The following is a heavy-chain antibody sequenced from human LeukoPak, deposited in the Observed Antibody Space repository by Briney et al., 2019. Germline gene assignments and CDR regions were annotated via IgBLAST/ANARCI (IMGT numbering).Heavy chain of an antibody. V-gene: IGHV1-8*01. CDR2: MNPNSGNT. CDR1: GYTFTSYD. CDR3: VVSGGGEHIAATQDYFDY. J-gene: IGHJ4*02. D-gene: IGHD6-6*01. Sequence: ASVKVSCKASGYTFTSYDINWVRQATGQGLEWMGWMNPNSGNTGYAQKFQGRVTMTRNTSISTAYMELSSLRSEDTAVYYCVVSGGGEHIAATQDYFDYWGQGTLVTVSS.